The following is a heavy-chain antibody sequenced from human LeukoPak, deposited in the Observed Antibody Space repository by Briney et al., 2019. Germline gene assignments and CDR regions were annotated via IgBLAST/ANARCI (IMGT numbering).Heavy chain of an antibody. CDR2: IKQDGSQK. V-gene: IGHV3-7*01. D-gene: IGHD2-21*01. J-gene: IGHJ4*02. CDR1: GFAFSDYW. Sequence: PGGSLRLSCAASGFAFSDYWMSWVRQAPGKGLEWVANIKQDGSQKFYLDSVKGRFTISRDNAKNSLYLQMTSLRAEDTAVYYCARDDLYCGGDCSPFDYWGQGTPVTVSS. CDR3: ARDDLYCGGDCSPFDY.